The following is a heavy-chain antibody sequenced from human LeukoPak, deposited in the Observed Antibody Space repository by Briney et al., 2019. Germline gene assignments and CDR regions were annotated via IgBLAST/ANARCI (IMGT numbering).Heavy chain of an antibody. CDR1: GGSMSSYY. J-gene: IGHJ6*02. Sequence: SETLSLTCTVSGGSMSSYYWSWTRQPPGKGLEWIGYISYSGSTNYNPSLKSRVTISVDTSKNHFSLKLSSVTAADTAVYYCARDRRYYDTSGTVYYDAMDVWGQGTTVTVS. D-gene: IGHD3-22*01. CDR3: ARDRRYYDTSGTVYYDAMDV. V-gene: IGHV4-59*01. CDR2: ISYSGST.